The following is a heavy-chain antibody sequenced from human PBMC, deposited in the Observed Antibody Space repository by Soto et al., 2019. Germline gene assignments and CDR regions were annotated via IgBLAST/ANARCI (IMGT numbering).Heavy chain of an antibody. V-gene: IGHV3-21*01. CDR2: ISSSSSYI. D-gene: IGHD3-22*01. CDR1: GFTFSSYI. J-gene: IGHJ6*02. CDR3: AGPDYYDSSGYYYGDYYYGMDV. Sequence: PGGSLRLSCAASGFTFSSYIMNWVRQSPGKGLEWVSSISSSSSYIYYADSVKGRFTISRDNAKNSLYLQMNSLRAEDTAVYYCAGPDYYDSSGYYYGDYYYGMDVWGQGTTVTVSS.